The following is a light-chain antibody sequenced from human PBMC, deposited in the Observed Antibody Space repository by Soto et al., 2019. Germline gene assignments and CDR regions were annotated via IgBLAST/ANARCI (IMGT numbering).Light chain of an antibody. CDR2: DVS. V-gene: IGLV2-14*01. J-gene: IGLJ1*01. Sequence: QSVLTQPASVSGSPGQSITISCTGTSTDVGRYNYVSWYQQHPGKAPKLMVYDVSNRPSWVSNRFSGSKSGITAPLTISGLQAEDEADYYCTSYTSDSTYVFGTGTQLTVL. CDR1: STDVGRYNY. CDR3: TSYTSDSTYV.